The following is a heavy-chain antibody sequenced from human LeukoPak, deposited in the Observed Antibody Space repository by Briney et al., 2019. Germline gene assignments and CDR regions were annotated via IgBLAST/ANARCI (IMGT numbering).Heavy chain of an antibody. V-gene: IGHV1-69*13. CDR1: GYTFTSYY. CDR3: ATRDADYEYYFDY. Sequence: SVKVSCTASGYTFTSYYMHWVRQAPGQGLEWMGGIIPNFGTPHLAQNFQDRVTITADESTSTVYMEMRSLTSEDTAIFYCATRDADYEYYFDYWGQGTLVTVSS. D-gene: IGHD4-17*01. J-gene: IGHJ4*02. CDR2: IIPNFGTP.